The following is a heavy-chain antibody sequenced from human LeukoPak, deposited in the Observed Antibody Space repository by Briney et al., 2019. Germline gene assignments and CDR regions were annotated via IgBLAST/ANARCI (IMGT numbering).Heavy chain of an antibody. CDR1: GFTFSSYG. Sequence: GGSLRLSCAASGFTFSSYGMHWVRQAPGKGLEWVAFIRYDGSNKYYADSVKGRLTISRGNSKNTLYLQMNSLRAEDTAVYYCARAFGGFTPFYYYYMDVWGKGTTVTVSS. J-gene: IGHJ6*03. CDR3: ARAFGGFTPFYYYYMDV. D-gene: IGHD4-23*01. V-gene: IGHV3-30*02. CDR2: IRYDGSNK.